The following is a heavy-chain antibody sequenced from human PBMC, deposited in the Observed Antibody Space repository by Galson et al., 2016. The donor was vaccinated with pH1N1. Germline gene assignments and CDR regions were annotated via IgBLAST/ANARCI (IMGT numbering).Heavy chain of an antibody. D-gene: IGHD6-19*01. CDR2: TSYDGSNK. Sequence: SLRLSCAASGFTFSTYAMHWVRQAPGKGLEWVALTSYDGSNKYYADSVKGRFTISRDNSESTLYLEMNSLRAEDTAVYYCARETPYSGGWGYYYGMDVWGQGTTVTVSS. CDR1: GFTFSTYA. CDR3: ARETPYSGGWGYYYGMDV. J-gene: IGHJ6*02. V-gene: IGHV3-30-3*01.